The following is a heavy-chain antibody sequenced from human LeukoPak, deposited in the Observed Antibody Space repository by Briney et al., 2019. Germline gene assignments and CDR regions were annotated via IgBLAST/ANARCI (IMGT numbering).Heavy chain of an antibody. CDR3: ARDDYGDNSEWYFDL. D-gene: IGHD4-23*01. J-gene: IGHJ2*01. CDR2: IYYTGST. V-gene: IGHV4-59*01. Sequence: SETLSLTCTVSGGSISTYYWSWIRQPPGKGLEWIGYIYYTGSTNYNPSLKSRVTISVDTSKNQFSLKLSSVTAADTAVYYCARDDYGDNSEWYFDLWGRGTLVTVSS. CDR1: GGSISTYY.